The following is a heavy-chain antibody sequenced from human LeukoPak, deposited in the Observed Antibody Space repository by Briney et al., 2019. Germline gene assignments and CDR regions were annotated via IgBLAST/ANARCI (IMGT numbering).Heavy chain of an antibody. CDR1: GYTFTSYG. V-gene: IGHV1-18*01. Sequence: ASVKVSCKASGYTFTSYGITWVRQAPGQGLEWMGWISAYNGHTNYAQKFQGRVTMTTDTSTSTAYMELRSLRSDDTALYYCAREGYCNSTSCDKPFDYWGQGTLVTVSS. J-gene: IGHJ4*02. CDR3: AREGYCNSTSCDKPFDY. CDR2: ISAYNGHT. D-gene: IGHD2-2*01.